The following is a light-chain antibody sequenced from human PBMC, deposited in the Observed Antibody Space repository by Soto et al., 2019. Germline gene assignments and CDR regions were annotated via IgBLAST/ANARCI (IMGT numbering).Light chain of an antibody. CDR3: QQFYNYPRT. V-gene: IGKV1-8*01. Sequence: IQMTQSPSSLSASVGDRGSITCRATQDIGTYLAWYQQIPGKAPKXLIYDASTLQTGVPSRFSGSGSGTDFTLTISYLQSEDFGTYYCQQFYNYPRTLGQGTKVDIK. CDR1: QDIGTY. CDR2: DAS. J-gene: IGKJ1*01.